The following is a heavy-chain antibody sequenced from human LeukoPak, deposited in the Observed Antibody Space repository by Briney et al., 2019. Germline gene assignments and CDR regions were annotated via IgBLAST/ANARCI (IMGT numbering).Heavy chain of an antibody. CDR3: ARASYPAATYNWFDP. J-gene: IGHJ5*02. D-gene: IGHD2-2*01. V-gene: IGHV3-23*01. CDR2: ISGSGGST. Sequence: PGGSLRLSCAASGFTFSSYAMSWVRQAPGKGLEWVSAISGSGGSTYYADSVKGRFTISRDNAKNSLYLQMNSLRAEDTAGYYCARASYPAATYNWFDPWGQGTLVTVPS. CDR1: GFTFSSYA.